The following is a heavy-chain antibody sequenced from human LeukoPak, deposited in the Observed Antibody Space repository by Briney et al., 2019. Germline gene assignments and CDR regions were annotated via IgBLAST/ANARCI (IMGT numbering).Heavy chain of an antibody. J-gene: IGHJ3*02. CDR2: IYPRDSDT. V-gene: IGHV5-51*01. CDR3: ARHGPYTFDREQPFDI. Sequence: PGASLKISCKGSGYTFTNYWIAWVRPLPGKGPEVMGIIYPRDSDTRYRPSFEGQVTISVDTSTSTAYLQWKSLKPSDTGIFYCARHGPYTFDREQPFDIWGQGTVVIVSS. D-gene: IGHD1/OR15-1a*01. CDR1: GYTFTNYW.